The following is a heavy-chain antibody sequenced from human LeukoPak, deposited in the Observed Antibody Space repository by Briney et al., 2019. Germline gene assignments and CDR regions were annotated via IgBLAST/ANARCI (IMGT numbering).Heavy chain of an antibody. CDR2: TYYGGST. J-gene: IGHJ6*02. V-gene: IGHV4-39*07. Sequence: SSETLSLTCTVSGGSISRSSYYWGWIRQPPGKGLEWIGSTYYGGSTYYSPSLKSRVTISVDTSKNQFSLKLSSVTAADTAVYYCARDRSHDYYYYGMDVWGQGTTVTVSS. CDR1: GGSISRSSYY. CDR3: ARDRSHDYYYYGMDV.